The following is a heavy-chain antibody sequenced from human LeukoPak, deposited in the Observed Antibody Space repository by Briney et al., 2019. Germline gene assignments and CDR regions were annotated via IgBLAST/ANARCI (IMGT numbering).Heavy chain of an antibody. V-gene: IGHV4-34*01. D-gene: IGHD3-22*01. CDR3: ARHVHVSMIVVILSDYFDY. CDR1: GGSFSGHS. CDR2: ISHTGGI. Sequence: SETLSLTCAVYGGSFSGHSWSWIRQAPGKGLEWIGEISHTGGINYNPSLKSRVTISADTSKNQFSLRLTSVTAADTAVYYCARHVHVSMIVVILSDYFDYWGRGTLVSVSS. J-gene: IGHJ4*02.